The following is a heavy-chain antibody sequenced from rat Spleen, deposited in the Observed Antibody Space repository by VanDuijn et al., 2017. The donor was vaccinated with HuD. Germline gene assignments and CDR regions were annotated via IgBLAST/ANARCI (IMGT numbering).Heavy chain of an antibody. D-gene: IGHD1-11*01. J-gene: IGHJ2*01. CDR3: ARHNFGFDY. V-gene: IGHV5-29*01. CDR2: ISSDGGRN. Sequence: EVQLVESGGALVQPGRSLKLSCAASGFTFSSYDMAWVRQAPTKGLEWVATISSDGGRNFYRDSVKGRFTISRDNAKSTLYLQMDSLRSEDTATYYCARHNFGFDYWGQGVMVTVSS. CDR1: GFTFSSYD.